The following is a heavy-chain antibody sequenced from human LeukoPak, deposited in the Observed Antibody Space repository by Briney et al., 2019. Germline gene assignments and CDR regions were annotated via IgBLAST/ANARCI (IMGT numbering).Heavy chain of an antibody. CDR2: MSPDGNKK. CDR1: GFTFSDYN. V-gene: IGHV3-30-3*01. D-gene: IGHD3-10*01. CDR3: ARDLIGRYTFDY. J-gene: IGHJ4*02. Sequence: GRSLRLSCAASGFTFSDYNMHWSRQAPGKGLDWVALMSPDGNKKYYADSVKGRFTISRDNSKNTVDLQLSSLRAEDTAVYYCARDLIGRYTFDYCGQGTLVTVSS.